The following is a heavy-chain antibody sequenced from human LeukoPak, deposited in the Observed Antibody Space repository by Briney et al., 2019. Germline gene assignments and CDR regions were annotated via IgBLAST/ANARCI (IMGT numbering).Heavy chain of an antibody. CDR2: TNPNSGGT. D-gene: IGHD4-11*01. V-gene: IGHV1-2*06. J-gene: IGHJ4*02. Sequence: ASVMLSCKASGYTFTGSYMHWVRQAPGQGLEWVGRTNPNSGGTSFAQKFQGSVTMTRDTSISTAYMKLSRLRSDDTAVYYCARGLENFDCWGQGTLVTVSS. CDR3: ARGLENFDC. CDR1: GYTFTGSY.